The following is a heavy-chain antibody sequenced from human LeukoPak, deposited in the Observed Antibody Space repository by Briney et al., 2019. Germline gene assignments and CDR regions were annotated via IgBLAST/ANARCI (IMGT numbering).Heavy chain of an antibody. J-gene: IGHJ5*02. V-gene: IGHV4-39*07. D-gene: IGHD4-11*01. CDR3: ASLTPNNYA. CDR2: IDYSGNT. CDR1: GGSISSSGYC. Sequence: SETLSLTCTVSGGSISSSGYCWGWIRQPPGKGLEWIGSIDYSGNTNYNPSLKSRVTIAVDMSKNQFSLKLSSVTAADTAVYYCASLTPNNYAWGQGTLVTVSS.